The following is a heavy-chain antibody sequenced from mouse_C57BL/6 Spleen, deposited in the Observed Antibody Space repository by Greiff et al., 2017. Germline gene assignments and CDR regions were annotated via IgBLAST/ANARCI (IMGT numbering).Heavy chain of an antibody. CDR1: GFTFTDYY. D-gene: IGHD2-10*02. CDR2: IRNKANGYTT. V-gene: IGHV7-3*01. Sequence: EVKVVESGGGLVQPGGSLSLSCAASGFTFTDYYMSWVRQPPGKALEWLGFIRNKANGYTTEYSASVKGRFTISRDNSQSILYLQMNALRAEDSATYYCARSRYGYLDYWGQGTTLTVSS. J-gene: IGHJ2*01. CDR3: ARSRYGYLDY.